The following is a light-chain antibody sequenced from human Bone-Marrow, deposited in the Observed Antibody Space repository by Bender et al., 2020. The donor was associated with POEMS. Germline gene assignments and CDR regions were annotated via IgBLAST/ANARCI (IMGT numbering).Light chain of an antibody. V-gene: IGLV2-8*01. CDR3: VAWDASLNGWV. Sequence: QSALTQPPSASGSPGQSVTISCTGSSSDVGSYNLFSWFQQHPGKAPKLLLSEVGLRPSGVPDRFSGSKSGTSASLAITGLQSDDEAIYFCVAWDASLNGWVFGGGTKLTVL. J-gene: IGLJ3*02. CDR2: EVG. CDR1: SSDVGSYNL.